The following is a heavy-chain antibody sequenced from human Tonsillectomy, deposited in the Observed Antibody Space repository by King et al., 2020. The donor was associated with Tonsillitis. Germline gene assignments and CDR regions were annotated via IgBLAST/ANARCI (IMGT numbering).Heavy chain of an antibody. J-gene: IGHJ4*02. CDR1: GFTFSNYG. CDR3: ARDEGGSNDY. Sequence: VQLVESGGGVVQPGRSLRLSCAASGFTFSNYGMHWVRQAPGKGLEGVAVISYDGSNKYYEDSVKGRFTISRDNSKNTLYLQMNSLRAEDTAVFYCARDEGGSNDYWGQGALVAVSS. D-gene: IGHD2-15*01. V-gene: IGHV3-33*05. CDR2: ISYDGSNK.